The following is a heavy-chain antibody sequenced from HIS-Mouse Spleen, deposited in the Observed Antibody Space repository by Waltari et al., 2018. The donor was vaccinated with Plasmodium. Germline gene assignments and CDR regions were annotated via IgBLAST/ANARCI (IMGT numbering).Heavy chain of an antibody. V-gene: IGHV4-59*01. CDR2: IYYSGST. CDR1: GGSISSYY. D-gene: IGHD6-6*01. Sequence: QVQLQESGPGLVKPSATLSLTCTVSGGSISSYYWSCIRQPPGKGLEWIGDIYYSGSTNYSPTLNSRVTISVDTSSNQFSLRLSCVTAADTAVYYWARNGGIAARNWFDPWGQGTLVTVSS. CDR3: ARNGGIAARNWFDP. J-gene: IGHJ5*02.